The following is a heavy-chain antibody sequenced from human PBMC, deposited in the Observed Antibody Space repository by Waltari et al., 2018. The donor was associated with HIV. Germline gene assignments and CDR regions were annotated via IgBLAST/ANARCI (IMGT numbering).Heavy chain of an antibody. Sequence: QVQLVESGGGVVPPGTSLPLSCAASGFSFSDYAMHWVRQPPGKGLEWVASVIYDGSNEDYADSVTGRFTVSRDNSKNTLYLQMDSLRPEDTAVYYCATNSGSYRQGWFDPWGQGTQVTVSS. V-gene: IGHV3-30*01. J-gene: IGHJ5*02. D-gene: IGHD1-26*01. CDR2: VIYDGSNE. CDR3: ATNSGSYRQGWFDP. CDR1: GFSFSDYA.